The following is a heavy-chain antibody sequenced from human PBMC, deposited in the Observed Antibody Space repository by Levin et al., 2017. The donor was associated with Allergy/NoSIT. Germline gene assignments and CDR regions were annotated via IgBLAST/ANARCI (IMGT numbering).Heavy chain of an antibody. CDR3: ARGRHCSSTSCYLYYYYGMDV. CDR1: GYTFTSYA. Sequence: ASVKVSCKASGYTFTSYAMHWVRQAPGQRLEWMGWINAGNGNTKYSQKFQGRVTITRDTSASTAYMELSSLRSEDTAVYYCARGRHCSSTSCYLYYYYGMDVWGQGTTVTVSS. V-gene: IGHV1-3*01. J-gene: IGHJ6*02. CDR2: INAGNGNT. D-gene: IGHD2-2*01.